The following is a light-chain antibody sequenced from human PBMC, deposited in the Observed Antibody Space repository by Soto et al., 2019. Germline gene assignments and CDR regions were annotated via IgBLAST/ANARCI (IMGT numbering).Light chain of an antibody. V-gene: IGLV7-46*01. CDR2: DTN. CDR1: TGAVTSGHY. J-gene: IGLJ2*01. CDR3: LLSYSGFVV. Sequence: QAVVTQEPSLTVSPGGTVTLTCGSSTGAVTSGHYPYWFQQKPGQAPRTLIYDTNNKHSWTPARFSGSLLGGKAALTLSGAQPEDEAEYYCLLSYSGFVVFGGGTKVTVL.